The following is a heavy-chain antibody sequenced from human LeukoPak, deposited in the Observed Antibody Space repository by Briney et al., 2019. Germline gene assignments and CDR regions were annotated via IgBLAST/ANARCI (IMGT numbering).Heavy chain of an antibody. D-gene: IGHD2-15*01. CDR3: ARDVVSDPSLEGYFDY. CDR1: GFTFSSYA. Sequence: PGRSLRLSCAASGFTFSSYAMHWVRQAPGKGLEWVAGISYDGSNKYYADSVKGRFTISRDNSKNTLYLQMNSLRAEDTAVYYCARDVVSDPSLEGYFDYWGQGTLVTVSS. V-gene: IGHV3-30-3*01. J-gene: IGHJ4*02. CDR2: ISYDGSNK.